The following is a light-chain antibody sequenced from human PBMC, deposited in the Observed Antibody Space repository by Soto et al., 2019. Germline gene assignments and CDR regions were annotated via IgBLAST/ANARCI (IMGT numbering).Light chain of an antibody. CDR2: AAS. CDR3: QHADSSPLIT. CDR1: EDISTW. Sequence: DIQMTQSPSSVSASVGDRVTITCRSSEDISTWLAWYQQKPGKAPKLLIYAASSLQSGVPSRFSGSGSGTDFTLTISSLQPEDFATYYCQHADSSPLITFGQGTRLEIK. V-gene: IGKV1-12*01. J-gene: IGKJ5*01.